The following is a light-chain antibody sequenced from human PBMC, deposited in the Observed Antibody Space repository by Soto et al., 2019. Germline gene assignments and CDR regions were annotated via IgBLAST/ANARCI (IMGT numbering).Light chain of an antibody. CDR3: QQYGSSLLT. J-gene: IGKJ4*01. CDR1: QSVSSEK. Sequence: EIVLTQSPGTLSLSPGERASLSCRASQSVSSEKLAWYQQKPGQAPRLLIFGASGRATGIPERFSGSGSGTDFSLTISRLEPEDSAVSYCQQYGSSLLTFGGGTKVDIK. CDR2: GAS. V-gene: IGKV3-20*01.